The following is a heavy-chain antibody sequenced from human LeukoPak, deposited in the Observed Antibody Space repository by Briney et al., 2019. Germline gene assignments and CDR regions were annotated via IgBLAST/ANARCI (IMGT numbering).Heavy chain of an antibody. CDR2: ISSSGSTI. D-gene: IGHD5-18*01. Sequence: GGSLRLSCAASGFTFSDYYMSWIRQAPGKGLEWVSYISSSGSTIYYADSVKGRFTISRDNAKNSLYLQMNSLRAEDTAVYYRARDNSLRGYSYGYGYYGMDVWGQGTTVTVSS. CDR3: ARDNSLRGYSYGYGYYGMDV. V-gene: IGHV3-11*01. CDR1: GFTFSDYY. J-gene: IGHJ6*02.